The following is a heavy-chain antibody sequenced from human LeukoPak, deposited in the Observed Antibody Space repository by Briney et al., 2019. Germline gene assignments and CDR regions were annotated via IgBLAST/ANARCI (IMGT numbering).Heavy chain of an antibody. CDR2: ISGSGGST. CDR1: GFTFSSYA. V-gene: IGHV3-23*01. D-gene: IGHD3-10*01. J-gene: IGHJ6*02. CDR3: AIPPLSGSGSSRPLAGMDV. Sequence: GGSLRLSCAASGFTFSSYAMSWVRQAPGKGLEWVSAISGSGGSTYYADSVKGRFTISRDNSKNTLYLQMNSLRAEDTAVYYCAIPPLSGSGSSRPLAGMDVWGQGTTVTVSS.